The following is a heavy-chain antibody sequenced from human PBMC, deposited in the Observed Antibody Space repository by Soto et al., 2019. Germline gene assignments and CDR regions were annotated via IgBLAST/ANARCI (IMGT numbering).Heavy chain of an antibody. V-gene: IGHV3-9*01. D-gene: IGHD3-3*02. CDR1: GFSFDDYP. J-gene: IGHJ3*01. Sequence: EVQLVESGGDLVQPGRSLRLSCAASGFSFDDYPMHWVRQAPGKGLEWVSGISCNSENIDYADSVKGRFTISRDNDKKALYLQMSGLRAEDTVLYLCVKEGLKDIFGLVYDGVNDWGRGTMVTVSS. CDR2: ISCNSENI. CDR3: VKEGLKDIFGLVYDGVND.